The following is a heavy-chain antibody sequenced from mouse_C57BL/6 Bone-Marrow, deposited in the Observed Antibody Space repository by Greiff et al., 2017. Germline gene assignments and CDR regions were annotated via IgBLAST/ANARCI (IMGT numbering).Heavy chain of an antibody. J-gene: IGHJ2*01. V-gene: IGHV1-64*01. CDR2: IHPNSGST. Sequence: QVQLQQPGAELVKPGASVKLSCKASGYTFTSYWMHWVKQRPGQGLEWIGMIHPNSGSTNYNEKFKSKATLTVDKSSSTAYMQLSSLTSEDSAVYYCARKGGDLLRFDYWGQGTTLTVSS. CDR3: ARKGGDLLRFDY. CDR1: GYTFTSYW. D-gene: IGHD1-1*01.